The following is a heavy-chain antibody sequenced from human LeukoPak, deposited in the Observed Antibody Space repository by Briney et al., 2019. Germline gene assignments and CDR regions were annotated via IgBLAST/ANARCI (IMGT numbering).Heavy chain of an antibody. CDR2: ISAYNGNT. D-gene: IGHD5-18*01. Sequence: ASVKVSCKASGYTFTSYGISWVRQAPGQGLEWMGWISAYNGNTNYAQKLQGRVTMTTDTSTSTAYMELRSLRSDDTAVYYCARDMFVGTAMVPGDYWGQGTLVTVSS. CDR3: ARDMFVGTAMVPGDY. V-gene: IGHV1-18*01. CDR1: GYTFTSYG. J-gene: IGHJ4*02.